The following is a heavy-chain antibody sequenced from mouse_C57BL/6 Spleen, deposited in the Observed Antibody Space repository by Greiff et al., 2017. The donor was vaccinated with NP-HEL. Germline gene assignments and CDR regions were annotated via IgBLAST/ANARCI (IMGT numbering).Heavy chain of an antibody. CDR3: ARGGYDYDEFAY. J-gene: IGHJ3*01. Sequence: DVMLVESGPGMVKPSQSLSLTCTVTGYSITSGYDWHWIRHFPGNKLEWMGYISYSGSTNYNPSLKSRISITHDTSKNHFFLKLNSVTTEDTATYYCARGGYDYDEFAYWGQGTLVTVSA. D-gene: IGHD2-4*01. CDR1: GYSITSGYD. V-gene: IGHV3-1*01. CDR2: ISYSGST.